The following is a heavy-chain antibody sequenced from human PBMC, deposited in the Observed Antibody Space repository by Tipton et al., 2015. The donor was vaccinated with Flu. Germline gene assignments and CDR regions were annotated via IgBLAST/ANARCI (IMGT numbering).Heavy chain of an antibody. D-gene: IGHD2-15*01. V-gene: IGHV4-39*07. CDR1: GDSISTTIYY. CDR2: IYSSGTT. CDR3: ARKYCSGGSCYHFDY. Sequence: GSLRLSCTVSGDSISTTIYYWGWVRQPPGKGLEWIDSIYSSGTTHYNPSLKSRVTISLDTPKNHFSLKLSSVTAADAAVYYCARKYCSGGSCYHFDYWGQGTLVTVPS. J-gene: IGHJ4*02.